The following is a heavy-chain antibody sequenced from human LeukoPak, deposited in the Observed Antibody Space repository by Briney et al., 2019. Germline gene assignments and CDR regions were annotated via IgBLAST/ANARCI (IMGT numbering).Heavy chain of an antibody. D-gene: IGHD3-22*01. CDR1: GFMFSNYA. CDR3: TKTIEGYLLGYFDH. Sequence: PWRSLRLSCVASGFMFSNYAMHRVRQAPGKVLEWVAVISYDANFKHYADFLHGRFAVSRDNAKNTLYLELNSLRPEDTAVYYCTKTIEGYLLGYFDHWGQGTLVTVFS. CDR2: ISYDANFK. J-gene: IGHJ4*02. V-gene: IGHV3-30*18.